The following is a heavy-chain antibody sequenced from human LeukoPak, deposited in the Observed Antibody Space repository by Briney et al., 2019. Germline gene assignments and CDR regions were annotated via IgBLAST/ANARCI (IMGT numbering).Heavy chain of an antibody. J-gene: IGHJ3*01. V-gene: IGHV3-30*04. CDR3: ASRIDYSFAFDV. D-gene: IGHD4-11*01. Sequence: PGGSLRLSCAASGFTFSSYAMHWVRKAPGKGLEWVAVISYDGSNKYYADSVKGRFTISRDNSKNTLYLQMNSLRAEDTAVYYCASRIDYSFAFDVWGQGTMVTVSS. CDR1: GFTFSSYA. CDR2: ISYDGSNK.